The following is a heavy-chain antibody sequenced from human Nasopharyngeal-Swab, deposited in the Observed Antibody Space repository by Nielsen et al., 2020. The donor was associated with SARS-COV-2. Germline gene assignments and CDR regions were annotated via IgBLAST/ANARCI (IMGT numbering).Heavy chain of an antibody. Sequence: GESLKISCAASGFTFSSYSMDWVRQAPGKGLEWVSSISSSSSYIYYADSVKGRFTISRDNAKNSLYLQMNSLRAEDTAVYYCARHFLAAGHLLGIAVAGTNWFDPWGQGTLVTVSS. V-gene: IGHV3-21*01. CDR2: ISSSSSYI. J-gene: IGHJ5*02. CDR1: GFTFSSYS. CDR3: ARHFLAAGHLLGIAVAGTNWFDP. D-gene: IGHD6-19*01.